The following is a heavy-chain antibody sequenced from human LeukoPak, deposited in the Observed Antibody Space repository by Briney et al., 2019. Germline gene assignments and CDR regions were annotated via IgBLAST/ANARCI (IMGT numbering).Heavy chain of an antibody. CDR1: GYTLTELS. CDR3: ARVRVDYGDSNYYYYGMDV. J-gene: IGHJ6*02. CDR2: FDPEDGET. D-gene: IGHD4-17*01. Sequence: GASVKVSCKVSGYTLTELSMHWVRQAPGKGLEWMGGFDPEDGETIYAQKFQGRVTMTEDTSTDTAYMELSSLRSEDTAVYYCARVRVDYGDSNYYYYGMDVWGQGTTVTVSS. V-gene: IGHV1-24*01.